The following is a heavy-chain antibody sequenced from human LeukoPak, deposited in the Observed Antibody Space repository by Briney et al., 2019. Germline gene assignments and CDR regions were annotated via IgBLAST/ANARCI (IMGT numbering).Heavy chain of an antibody. CDR2: ISYDGSNK. D-gene: IGHD1-26*01. V-gene: IGHV3-30*18. CDR3: AKDGGRYSGSYGEIDY. J-gene: IGHJ4*02. CDR1: GFTFNSYG. Sequence: GRSLRLSCAASGFTFNSYGMHWVRQAPGKGLEWVAVISYDGSNKYYADSVKGRFTISRDNSKNTLYLQMNSLRAEDAAVYYCAKDGGRYSGSYGEIDYWGQGTLVTVSS.